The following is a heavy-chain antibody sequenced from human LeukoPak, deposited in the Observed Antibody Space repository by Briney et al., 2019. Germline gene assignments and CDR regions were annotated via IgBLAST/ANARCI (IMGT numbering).Heavy chain of an antibody. Sequence: ASVKISCKASGYTFTGYYMHWVRQAPGQGLEWMGRINSNSGGTNYAQKFQARVTVTRDTTLETAYMELSSLRSDDTAVYYCARAPLDCSSVSRQHLDYWGQGTLVTVSS. D-gene: IGHD2-15*01. CDR2: INSNSGGT. CDR1: GYTFTGYY. CDR3: ARAPLDCSSVSRQHLDY. J-gene: IGHJ4*02. V-gene: IGHV1-2*06.